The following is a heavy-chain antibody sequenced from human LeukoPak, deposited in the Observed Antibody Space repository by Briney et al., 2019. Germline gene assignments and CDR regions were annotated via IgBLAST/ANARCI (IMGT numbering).Heavy chain of an antibody. D-gene: IGHD4-23*01. J-gene: IGHJ3*02. Sequence: SQTLSLTCAVSGGSISSGGYSWSWIRQPPGKGLEWIGYIYHSGSTYYNPSLKSRVTISVDRSKNQFSLKLSSVTAADTAVYYCARDYGGNSRAFDIWGQGTMVTVSS. V-gene: IGHV4-30-2*01. CDR3: ARDYGGNSRAFDI. CDR2: IYHSGST. CDR1: GGSISSGGYS.